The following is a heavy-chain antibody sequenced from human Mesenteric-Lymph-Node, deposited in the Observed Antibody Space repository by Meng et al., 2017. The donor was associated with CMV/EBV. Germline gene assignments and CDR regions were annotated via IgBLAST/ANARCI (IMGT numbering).Heavy chain of an antibody. Sequence: GESLKISCAASGFTFSSHEMNWVRQAPGKGLEWVSYISSSGSTIYYADSVKGRFTISRDNSKNTLYLQMNSLRPEDTAVYYCASLYDFWSGLIPDYWGQGTLVTVSS. D-gene: IGHD3-3*01. CDR3: ASLYDFWSGLIPDY. CDR1: GFTFSSHE. J-gene: IGHJ4*02. CDR2: ISSSGSTI. V-gene: IGHV3-48*03.